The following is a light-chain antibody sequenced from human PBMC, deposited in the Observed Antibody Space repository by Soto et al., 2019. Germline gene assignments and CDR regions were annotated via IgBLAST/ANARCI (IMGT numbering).Light chain of an antibody. Sequence: EIVMTQSPATLSVSPGGRATLSCRASQSVSINLAWYQQKPGQAPRLLIYAASNRATGVPARFSGSWSGTEFTLTISSLQSEDFAVYYCQQYNNWITFGQGTRLEIK. V-gene: IGKV3-15*01. CDR3: QQYNNWIT. J-gene: IGKJ5*01. CDR1: QSVSIN. CDR2: AAS.